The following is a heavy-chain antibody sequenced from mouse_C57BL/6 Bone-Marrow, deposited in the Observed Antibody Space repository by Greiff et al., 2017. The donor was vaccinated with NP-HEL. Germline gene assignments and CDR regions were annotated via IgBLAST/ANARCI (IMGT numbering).Heavy chain of an antibody. CDR3: ASGAYYYGSSVYYFDY. D-gene: IGHD1-1*01. Sequence: VQLQQSGPELVKPGASVKISCKASGYTFTDYYMNWVKQSHGKSLEWIGDINPNNGGTSYNQKFKGKATLTVDKSSSTAYMELRSLTSEDSAVYYCASGAYYYGSSVYYFDYWGQGTTLTVSS. J-gene: IGHJ2*01. V-gene: IGHV1-26*01. CDR2: INPNNGGT. CDR1: GYTFTDYY.